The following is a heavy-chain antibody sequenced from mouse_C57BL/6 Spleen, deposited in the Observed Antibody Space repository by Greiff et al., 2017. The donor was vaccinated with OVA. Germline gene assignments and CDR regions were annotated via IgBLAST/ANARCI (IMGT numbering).Heavy chain of an antibody. V-gene: IGHV1-80*01. Sequence: QVQLQQSGAELVKPGASVKISCKASGYAFSSYWMNWVKQRPGKGLEWIGQIYPGDGDTNYNGKFKGKATLTADKSSSTAYMQLSSLTSEDSAVYCCATLYCGGSSYVNAVDYWGQGTSVTVSS. D-gene: IGHD1-1*01. CDR1: GYAFSSYW. CDR3: ATLYCGGSSYVNAVDY. CDR2: IYPGDGDT. J-gene: IGHJ4*01.